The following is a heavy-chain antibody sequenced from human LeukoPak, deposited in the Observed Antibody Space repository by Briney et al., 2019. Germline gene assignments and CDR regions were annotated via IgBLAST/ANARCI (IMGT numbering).Heavy chain of an antibody. CDR2: FSDSGDIT. CDR1: GFTFSSHA. V-gene: IGHV3-23*01. Sequence: PGGSLRLSCAASGFTFSSHAMSWVRQAPGKGLEWVSGFSDSGDITYYADSVKGRFTISRDNSKNTLYLLMTGLRAEDAAIYYCAKVDSGSFGRFYYYYMDVWGKGATVTVSS. J-gene: IGHJ6*03. D-gene: IGHD1-26*01. CDR3: AKVDSGSFGRFYYYYMDV.